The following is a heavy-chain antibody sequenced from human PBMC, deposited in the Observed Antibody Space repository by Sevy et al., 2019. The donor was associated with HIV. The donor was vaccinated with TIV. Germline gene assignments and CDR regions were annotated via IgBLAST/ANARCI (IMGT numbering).Heavy chain of an antibody. CDR1: GFTFSANW. Sequence: GGSLRLSCAASGFTFSANWMNWVRQAPVKGLEWVANIKGDGSDKHYVDSVEGRFTISRDNAKNSLYLQMNSLRVEDTAVYYCAHETFGRFESWGQGTLVTVSS. V-gene: IGHV3-7*01. CDR3: AHETFGRFES. D-gene: IGHD3-16*01. J-gene: IGHJ4*02. CDR2: IKGDGSDK.